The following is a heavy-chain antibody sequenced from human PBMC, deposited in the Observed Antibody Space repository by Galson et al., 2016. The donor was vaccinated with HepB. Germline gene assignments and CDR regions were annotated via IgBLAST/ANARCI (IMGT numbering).Heavy chain of an antibody. CDR2: MWYDGSNK. J-gene: IGHJ5*02. Sequence: SLRLSCAASGFTFSTYAMHWVRQAPGKGLEWVAVMWYDGSNKYYADSVKGRFSISRENSKNTLYLQMNSLRAEDTAVYYCARGVRFYDDSRGNTWFDPWGQGTLVTVSS. CDR1: GFTFSTYA. V-gene: IGHV3-33*01. CDR3: ARGVRFYDDSRGNTWFDP. D-gene: IGHD3-22*01.